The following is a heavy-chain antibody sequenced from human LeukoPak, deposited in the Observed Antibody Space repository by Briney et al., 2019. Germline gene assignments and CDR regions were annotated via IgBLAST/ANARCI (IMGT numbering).Heavy chain of an antibody. D-gene: IGHD3-22*01. CDR1: GGSFSGYY. CDR2: INHSGST. CDR3: ARGKAYDSSGPTFDY. Sequence: SETLSLTCAGYGGSFSGYYWSWLRQPPGKGLEWIGEINHSGSTNYNPSLKSRVTISVDTSKNQFSLKLSSVTAADTAVYYCARGKAYDSSGPTFDYWGRGTLVTVSS. V-gene: IGHV4-34*01. J-gene: IGHJ4*02.